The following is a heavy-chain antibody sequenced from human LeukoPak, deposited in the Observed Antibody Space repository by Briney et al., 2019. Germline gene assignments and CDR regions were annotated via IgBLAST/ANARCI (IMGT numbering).Heavy chain of an antibody. CDR2: IYSGGET. Sequence: GGSLRLSCAASGFTFSNYGMNWVRQAPGQGLEWVSIIYSGGETYYADSVKGRFTISRDNSKNTLHLQVNSLRADDTAVYYCARDECSLTGFYKSSCSDSWGQGTLVTVSS. CDR3: ARDECSLTGFYKSSCSDS. CDR1: GFTFSNYG. D-gene: IGHD3-9*01. V-gene: IGHV3-53*01. J-gene: IGHJ4*02.